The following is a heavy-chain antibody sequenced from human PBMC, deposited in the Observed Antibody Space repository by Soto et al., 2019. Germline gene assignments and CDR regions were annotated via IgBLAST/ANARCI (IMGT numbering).Heavy chain of an antibody. CDR2: ISAYNGNT. D-gene: IGHD2-21*02. CDR3: ARVTDFRRWFDP. V-gene: IGHV1-18*01. CDR1: GYTFTSYG. Sequence: ASVKVSCKASGYTFTSYGISWVRQAPGQGLEWIGWISAYNGNTNYAQKLQGRVTMTTDTSTSTAYMELRSLRFDDTAVYYCARVTDFRRWFDPWGQGTLVTVSS. J-gene: IGHJ5*02.